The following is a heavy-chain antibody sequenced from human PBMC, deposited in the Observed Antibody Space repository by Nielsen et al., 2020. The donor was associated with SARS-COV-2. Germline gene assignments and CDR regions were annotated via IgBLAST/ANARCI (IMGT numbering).Heavy chain of an antibody. CDR1: GFIFRSYA. V-gene: IGHV3-30-3*01. CDR2: ISYDGSND. J-gene: IGHJ4*02. D-gene: IGHD3-10*01. CDR3: ARGAGRYWEATYFDY. Sequence: GESLKISCAASGFIFRSYAMHWVRQAPGKGLDWVAVISYDGSNDFYADSVKGRFTISRDNSKNTLYLQMNSLRAEDTAIYYCARGAGRYWEATYFDYWGQGTLVTVSS.